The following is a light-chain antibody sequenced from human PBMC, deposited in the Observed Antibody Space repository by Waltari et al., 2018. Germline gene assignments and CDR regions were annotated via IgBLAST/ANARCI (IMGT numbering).Light chain of an antibody. CDR3: QQYYSSPFT. Sequence: EIVLTQSPATLSLSPGERATLSCRASQSVSSSLAWYQQKGGQAPRLLIYDASNRAAGIPARFSGSGSGTDFTLTISSLEPEDFTVYYCQQYYSSPFTFGPGTKLEIK. J-gene: IGKJ3*01. V-gene: IGKV3-11*01. CDR1: QSVSSS. CDR2: DAS.